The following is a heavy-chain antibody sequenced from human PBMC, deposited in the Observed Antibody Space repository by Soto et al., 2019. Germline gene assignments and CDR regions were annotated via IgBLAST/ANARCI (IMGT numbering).Heavy chain of an antibody. V-gene: IGHV1-69*13. CDR3: ARDGVREMATIGYGMDV. D-gene: IGHD5-12*01. J-gene: IGHJ6*02. CDR1: GGTFSSYA. CDR2: IIPIFGTA. Sequence: SVKVSCEASGGTFSSYAISWVRQAPGQGLEWMGGIIPIFGTANYAQKFQGRVTITADDSTSTAYMELSSLRSEDTAVYYCARDGVREMATIGYGMDVWGRGTTVTVSS.